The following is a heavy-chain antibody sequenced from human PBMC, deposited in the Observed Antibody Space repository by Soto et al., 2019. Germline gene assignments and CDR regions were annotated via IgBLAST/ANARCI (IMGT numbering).Heavy chain of an antibody. D-gene: IGHD6-19*01. Sequence: QITLKEAGPTLVKPTQTLTLTCTFSGFSLTDNAVGVGWFRQPPGKALERLALLYWDDDNHYSPSLKSRLTFTKAPSKTQVVLRMTNVEPVDTAPYHCAHGSGWLFDFWGQGTLVTVSP. J-gene: IGHJ4*02. CDR2: LYWDDDN. CDR1: GFSLTDNAVG. CDR3: AHGSGWLFDF. V-gene: IGHV2-5*02.